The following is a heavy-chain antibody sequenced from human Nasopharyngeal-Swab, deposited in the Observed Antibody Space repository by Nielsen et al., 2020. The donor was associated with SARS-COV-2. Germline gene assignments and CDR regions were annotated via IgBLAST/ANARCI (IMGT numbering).Heavy chain of an antibody. D-gene: IGHD3-10*01. J-gene: IGHJ4*02. V-gene: IGHV1-46*01. CDR2: INPSGGST. CDR3: ARDHFRFYYGSGPSYYFDY. Sequence: SVKVSCKASGYTFTSYYMHWVRQAPGQGLEWMGIINPSGGSTSYAQKFRGRVTMTRDTSTSTVYMELSSLRSEDTAVYYCARDHFRFYYGSGPSYYFDYWGQGTLVTVSS. CDR1: GYTFTSYY.